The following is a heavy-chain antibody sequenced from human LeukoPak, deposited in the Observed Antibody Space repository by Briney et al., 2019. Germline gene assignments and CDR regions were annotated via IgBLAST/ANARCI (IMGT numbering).Heavy chain of an antibody. CDR2: ISSSGSTL. D-gene: IGHD5-18*01. V-gene: IGHV3-48*03. J-gene: IGHJ4*02. CDR1: GFTFSSYE. CDR3: ASDGYSYGPNIDY. Sequence: PGGSLRLSCAASGFTFSSYEMNWVRQAPGKGLEWVSYISSSGSTLYYADSVKGRFTISRDNAKNSLYLQMNSLRAEDTAVYYCASDGYSYGPNIDYWGQGTLVTVSS.